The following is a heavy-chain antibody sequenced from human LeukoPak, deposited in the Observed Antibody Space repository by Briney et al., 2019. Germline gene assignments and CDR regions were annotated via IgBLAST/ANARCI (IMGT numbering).Heavy chain of an antibody. J-gene: IGHJ4*02. CDR3: ARGTAVAGTLDY. V-gene: IGHV3-66*02. CDR2: IYSGGST. CDR1: GFTVSSNY. D-gene: IGHD6-19*01. Sequence: GGSLRLSCAASGFTVSSNYMSWVRQAPGKGLEWVAVIYSGGSTYHADSVKGRFTISRDNSKNTLYLQMNSLRAEDTAVYYCARGTAVAGTLDYWGQGTLVTVSS.